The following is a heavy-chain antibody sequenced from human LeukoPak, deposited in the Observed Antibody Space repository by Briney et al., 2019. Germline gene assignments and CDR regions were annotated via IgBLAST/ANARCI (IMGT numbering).Heavy chain of an antibody. CDR1: GFSVTTND. V-gene: IGHV4-34*01. J-gene: IGHJ1*01. D-gene: IGHD3-22*01. Sequence: GSLRLSCAASGFSVTTNDMSWIRQPPGKGLEWIGEINHSGSTNYNPSLKSRVTISVDTSKNQFSLKLSSVTAADTAVYYCASRTRRTYYYDSSGYYGYFQHWGQGTLVTVSS. CDR3: ASRTRRTYYYDSSGYYGYFQH. CDR2: INHSGST.